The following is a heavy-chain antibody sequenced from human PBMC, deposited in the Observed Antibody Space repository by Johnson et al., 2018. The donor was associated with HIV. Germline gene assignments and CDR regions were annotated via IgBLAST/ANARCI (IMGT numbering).Heavy chain of an antibody. CDR2: ISWDGGST. D-gene: IGHD3-22*01. J-gene: IGHJ3*02. V-gene: IGHV3-43*01. CDR1: GFTFDDYT. CDR3: AKDRAGYYDSSGYWDAFDI. Sequence: VQLLESGGVVVQPGGSLRLSCAASGFTFDDYTMHWVRQAPGKGLEWVSLISWDGGSTYYADSVKGRFTISRDNSKNSLYLQMNSLRTEDTALYYCAKDRAGYYDSSGYWDAFDIWGQGTMVTVSS.